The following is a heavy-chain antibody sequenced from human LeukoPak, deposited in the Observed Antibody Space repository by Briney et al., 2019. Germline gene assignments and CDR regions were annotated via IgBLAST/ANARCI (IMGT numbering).Heavy chain of an antibody. D-gene: IGHD3-10*01. CDR2: INAGNGDT. Sequence: ASVKVTCKASGYTLTTYAMHWVRQAPGQSLEWMGWINAGNGDTKYSQNFQGRVTITRDTSANTAYMELSSLRPEDTAVYYCARDGSGRTHFDYWGQGTLVTVSS. J-gene: IGHJ4*02. CDR1: GYTLTTYA. V-gene: IGHV1-3*01. CDR3: ARDGSGRTHFDY.